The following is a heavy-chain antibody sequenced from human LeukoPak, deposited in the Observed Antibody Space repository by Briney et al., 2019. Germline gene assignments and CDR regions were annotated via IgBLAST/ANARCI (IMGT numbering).Heavy chain of an antibody. J-gene: IGHJ4*02. Sequence: SETLSLTCAVYGGSFSGYYWSWIRQPPGRGLEWIGEINHSGSTNYNPSLKSRVTISVDTSKNQFSLKLSSVTAADTAVHYCARGGWVNYYGSGSYYKTIIDYWGQGTLVTVSS. CDR3: ARGGWVNYYGSGSYYKTIIDY. CDR2: INHSGST. CDR1: GGSFSGYY. V-gene: IGHV4-34*01. D-gene: IGHD3-10*01.